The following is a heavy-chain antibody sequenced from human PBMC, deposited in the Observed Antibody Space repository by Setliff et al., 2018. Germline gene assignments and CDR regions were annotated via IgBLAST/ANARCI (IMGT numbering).Heavy chain of an antibody. CDR3: SGTSITAPHDAFDI. V-gene: IGHV1-69*05. CDR1: GGAFSNYG. CDR2: IIPIFGTT. D-gene: IGHD3-3*01. Sequence: ASVKVSCKASGGAFSNYGITWVRQAPGQGLEWMGGIIPIFGTTTYAQKFLGRVTITTDESSSTGYMEVSSLRSEDTAVYSWSGTSITAPHDAFDIWGQGTMVTVSS. J-gene: IGHJ3*02.